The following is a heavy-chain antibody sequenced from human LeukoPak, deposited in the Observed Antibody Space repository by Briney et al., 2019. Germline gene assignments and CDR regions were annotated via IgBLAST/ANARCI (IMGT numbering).Heavy chain of an antibody. CDR1: GFTFSTYS. Sequence: PGGSLRLSCAASGFTFSTYSMNRVRQPPGKGLEWVSSISSSSTYIHYADSAKGRFTISRDNAKNSLYLQMNSLRAEDTAVYYCLGAFDFWGRGTLVTVSS. J-gene: IGHJ3*01. CDR2: ISSSSTYI. CDR3: LGAFDF. V-gene: IGHV3-21*01.